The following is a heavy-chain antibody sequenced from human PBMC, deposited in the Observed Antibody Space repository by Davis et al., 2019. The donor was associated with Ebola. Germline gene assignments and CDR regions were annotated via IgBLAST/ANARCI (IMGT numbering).Heavy chain of an antibody. CDR3: AKDTSNIWFDI. CDR1: GFTFSYSG. J-gene: IGHJ3*02. V-gene: IGHV3-33*05. Sequence: GESLKISCAGSGFTFSYSGIHWVRQAPGKGLEWVAVISYDGSDKYYADSVKGRFTISRDNSKNTLYLQMNGLRVEDTAIYYCAKDTSNIWFDIWGQGTMVTVSS. D-gene: IGHD1-26*01. CDR2: ISYDGSDK.